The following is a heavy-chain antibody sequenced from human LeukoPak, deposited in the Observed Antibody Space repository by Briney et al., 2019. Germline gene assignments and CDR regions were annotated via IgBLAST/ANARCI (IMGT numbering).Heavy chain of an antibody. J-gene: IGHJ6*03. Sequence: ASVKVSCKASGYTFTSDDINWLRQSTGQGLEWMGWMNPNSGNTGYAQKFQGRVTITRNTSISTAYMELSSLRSEDTAVYYCAREPTGGYYYYMDVWGKGTTVTVSS. D-gene: IGHD3-10*01. CDR3: AREPTGGYYYYMDV. CDR1: GYTFTSDD. V-gene: IGHV1-8*03. CDR2: MNPNSGNT.